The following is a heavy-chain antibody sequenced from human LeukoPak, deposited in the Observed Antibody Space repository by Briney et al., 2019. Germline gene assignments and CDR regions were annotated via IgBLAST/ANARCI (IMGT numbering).Heavy chain of an antibody. J-gene: IGHJ4*01. D-gene: IGHD2-2*01. Sequence: SETLSLTCAVSGYSISSGYYWGWIRQPPGQGLEWIGTIYHSGSTYYNPSLKSRVTISLDTSKNQFSLKLTSVTAADTAVYYCARGRQLNDYWGQGTLVTVSS. CDR1: GYSISSGYY. CDR2: IYHSGST. V-gene: IGHV4-38-2*01. CDR3: ARGRQLNDY.